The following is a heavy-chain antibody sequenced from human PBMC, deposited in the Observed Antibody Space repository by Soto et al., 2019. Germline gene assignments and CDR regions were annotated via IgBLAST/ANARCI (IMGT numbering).Heavy chain of an antibody. CDR1: GGSISSYY. CDR3: ARVGYSGYDLNYGMDV. Sequence: LSLTCTVSGGSISSYYWSWIRQPPGKGLEWIGYIYYSGSTNYNPSLKSRVTISVDTSKNQFSLKLSSVTAADTAVYYCARVGYSGYDLNYGMDVWGQGTTVTVSS. D-gene: IGHD5-12*01. J-gene: IGHJ6*02. V-gene: IGHV4-59*01. CDR2: IYYSGST.